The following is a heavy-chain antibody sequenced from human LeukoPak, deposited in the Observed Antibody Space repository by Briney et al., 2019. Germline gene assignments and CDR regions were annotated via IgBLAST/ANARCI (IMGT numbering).Heavy chain of an antibody. CDR3: IRAPNYYDSSGGSDP. CDR1: GLTFSGSA. CDR2: IRSKANSYAT. Sequence: GGSLRLSCAASGLTFSGSAMHWVRQASGKGLGWVGRIRSKANSYATAYAASVKGRFTISRDDSKNTAYLQMNSLKTEDTAVYFCIRAPNYYDSSGGSDPWGQGTLVTVSS. D-gene: IGHD3-22*01. V-gene: IGHV3-73*01. J-gene: IGHJ5*02.